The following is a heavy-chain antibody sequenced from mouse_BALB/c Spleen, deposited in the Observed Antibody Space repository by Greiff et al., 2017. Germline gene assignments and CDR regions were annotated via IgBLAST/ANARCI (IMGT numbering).Heavy chain of an antibody. V-gene: IGHV7-3*02. CDR1: GFTFTDYY. J-gene: IGHJ4*01. Sequence: EVQLVESGGGLVQPGGSLRLSCATSGFTFTDYYMSWVRQPPGKALEWLGFIRNKANGYTTEYSASVKGRFTISRDNSQSILYLQMNTLRAEDSATYYCARHDYSGAMDYWGQGTSVTVSS. CDR2: IRNKANGYTT. CDR3: ARHDYSGAMDY. D-gene: IGHD1-1*01.